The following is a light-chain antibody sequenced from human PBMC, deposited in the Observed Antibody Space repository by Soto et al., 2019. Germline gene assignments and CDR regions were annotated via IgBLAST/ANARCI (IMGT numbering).Light chain of an antibody. CDR1: QSVSSY. CDR3: QQYGSSPPIT. V-gene: IGKV3-20*01. CDR2: GAS. Sequence: EFVLTQSPATLSLSPGERATLSCRASQSVSSYLAWYQQKPGQAPRLLIYGASSRATGIPDRFSGSGSGTDFTLTISRLEPEDFAVYYCQQYGSSPPITFGQGTRLEIK. J-gene: IGKJ5*01.